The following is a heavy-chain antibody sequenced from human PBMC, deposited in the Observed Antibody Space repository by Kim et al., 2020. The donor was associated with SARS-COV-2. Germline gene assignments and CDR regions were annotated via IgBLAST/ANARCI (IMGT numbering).Heavy chain of an antibody. J-gene: IGHJ3*02. CDR3: AKLGYCSGGSCRVDDAFDI. D-gene: IGHD2-15*01. CDR2: ISSSSSYI. Sequence: GGSLRLSCAASGFTFSSYSMNWVRQAPGKGLEWVSSISSSSSYIYYADSVKGRFTISRDNAKNSLYLQMNSLRAEDTAVYYCAKLGYCSGGSCRVDDAFDIWGQGTMVTVSS. V-gene: IGHV3-21*01. CDR1: GFTFSSYS.